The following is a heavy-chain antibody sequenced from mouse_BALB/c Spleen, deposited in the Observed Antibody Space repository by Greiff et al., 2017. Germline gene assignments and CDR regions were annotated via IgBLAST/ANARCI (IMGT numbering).Heavy chain of an antibody. V-gene: IGHV1-63*02. CDR1: GYTFTNYW. CDR2: IYPGGGYT. J-gene: IGHJ4*01. CDR3: ARTDGNYGGDY. D-gene: IGHD2-1*01. Sequence: QVQLQQSGAELVRPGTSVKISCKASGYTFTNYWLGWVKQRPGHGLEWIGDIYPGGGYTNYNEKFKGKATLTADTSSSTAYMQLSSLTSEDSAVYFCARTDGNYGGDYWGQGTSVTVSS.